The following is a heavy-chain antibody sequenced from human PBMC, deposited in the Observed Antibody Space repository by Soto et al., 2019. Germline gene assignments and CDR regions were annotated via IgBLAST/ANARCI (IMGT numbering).Heavy chain of an antibody. Sequence: AGPTLVNPPQTLTLTCTFSGFSLPTSGVAVGWIRQPPGKALEWLALIYWDDDKRYSPSLKSRLTITKDTSKNQVVLTMTNMDPVDTATYYCAHTYCGGGSCYSFNYWGQGTLVTVSS. D-gene: IGHD2-15*01. CDR3: AHTYCGGGSCYSFNY. J-gene: IGHJ4*02. CDR2: IYWDDDK. CDR1: GFSLPTSGVA. V-gene: IGHV2-5*02.